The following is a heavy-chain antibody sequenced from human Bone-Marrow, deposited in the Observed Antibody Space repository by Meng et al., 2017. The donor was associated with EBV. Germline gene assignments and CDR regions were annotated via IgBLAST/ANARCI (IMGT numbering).Heavy chain of an antibody. CDR1: GGSLSSGSHY. CDR2: IYYSGRT. D-gene: IGHD5-24*01. J-gene: IGHJ4*02. CDR3: ARRRLQFGYFDY. V-gene: IGHV4-61*01. Sequence: QVQLQESGPGLVTPSVTLSLTCTVSGGSLSSGSHYWSWIRQPPGKGLEWIGYIYYSGRTNYNPSLKSRVTKSVDTSKNQFSLKLSSVTAADTAVYYCARRRLQFGYFDYWGQGTLVTVSS.